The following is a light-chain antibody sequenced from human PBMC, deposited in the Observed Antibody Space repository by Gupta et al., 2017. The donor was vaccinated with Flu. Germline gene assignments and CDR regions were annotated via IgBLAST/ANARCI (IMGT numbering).Light chain of an antibody. CDR2: SAS. V-gene: IGKV1-27*01. Sequence: DIQMTQFPSSLSASVGDRVTITCRASQDMGNYLAWYQQRPGKGPKLLIYSASTLQSGVPSRFSGSASGTDFTLTIDDLQAEDIATYYCQSYLSPPRTFGQGTKVEI. CDR3: QSYLSPPRT. CDR1: QDMGNY. J-gene: IGKJ1*01.